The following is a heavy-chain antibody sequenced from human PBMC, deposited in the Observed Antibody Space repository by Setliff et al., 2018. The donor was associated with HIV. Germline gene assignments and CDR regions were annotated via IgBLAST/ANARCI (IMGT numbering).Heavy chain of an antibody. Sequence: GESLKISCKGSGYSFTSNWIGWVRQMPGKGLEWMGIIHPVDSDTRYSPSFQGQVTISADKSISTAYLQWSTLKASDTAIYYCASAGSGSYYNAPHYWGQGTLVTVSS. CDR1: GYSFTSNW. CDR2: IHPVDSDT. V-gene: IGHV5-51*01. CDR3: ASAGSGSYYNAPHY. D-gene: IGHD3-10*01. J-gene: IGHJ4*02.